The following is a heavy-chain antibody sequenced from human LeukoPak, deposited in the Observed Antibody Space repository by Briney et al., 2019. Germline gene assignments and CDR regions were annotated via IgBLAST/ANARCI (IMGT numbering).Heavy chain of an antibody. V-gene: IGHV3-11*01. Sequence: PGGSLRLSCAASGFTFSDYYMSWIRQAPGKGLEWVSYISSSGSTIYYADSVKGRFTISRDNAKNSLYLQMNSLRAEDTAVYYCAKGIAAAGWILEALYYFDYWGQGTLVTVSS. CDR2: ISSSGSTI. J-gene: IGHJ4*02. CDR3: AKGIAAAGWILEALYYFDY. CDR1: GFTFSDYY. D-gene: IGHD6-13*01.